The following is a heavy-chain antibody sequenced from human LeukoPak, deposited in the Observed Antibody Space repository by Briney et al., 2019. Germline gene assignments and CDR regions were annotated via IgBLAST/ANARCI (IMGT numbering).Heavy chain of an antibody. CDR2: ISSSGSTI. V-gene: IGHV3-48*03. D-gene: IGHD3-16*02. CDR1: GFTFSSYE. J-gene: IGHJ4*02. CDR3: ARVYRGADY. Sequence: QPGGSLRLSCAASGFTFSSYEMNWVLQAPGKGLEWVSYISSSGSTIYYADSVKGRFTISRDNAKNSLYLQMNSLRAEDTAVYYCARVYRGADYWGQGTLVTVSS.